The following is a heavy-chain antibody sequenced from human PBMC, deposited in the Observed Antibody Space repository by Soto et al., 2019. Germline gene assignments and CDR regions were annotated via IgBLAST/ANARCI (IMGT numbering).Heavy chain of an antibody. CDR3: ARWKYTDILTGYPLDAFEI. J-gene: IGHJ3*02. V-gene: IGHV1-18*01. Sequence: EWVGWINSYNGNTNYAQKFKGRVTITTDTSTSTAYMELRSLRSDDTAVYYCARWKYTDILTGYPLDAFEIWRQGTMV. CDR2: INSYNGNT. D-gene: IGHD3-9*01.